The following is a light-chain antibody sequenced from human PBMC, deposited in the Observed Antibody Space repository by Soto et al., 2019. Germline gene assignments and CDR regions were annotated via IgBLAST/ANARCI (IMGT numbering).Light chain of an antibody. CDR2: DVT. V-gene: IGLV2-14*01. Sequence: QSALTQPASVSGSPGQSITISCTGTSSDVGGYNYVSWYQQHPGKAPKLMIYDVTDRPSGDSNRFSGSKSGNTASPTISGLQAEEEAAYYCSSYTSSSTLVVFGGGTKLTVL. CDR3: SSYTSSSTLVV. CDR1: SSDVGGYNY. J-gene: IGLJ2*01.